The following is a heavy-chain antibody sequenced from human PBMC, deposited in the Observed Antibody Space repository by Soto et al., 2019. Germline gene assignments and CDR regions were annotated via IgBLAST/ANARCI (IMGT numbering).Heavy chain of an antibody. D-gene: IGHD3-3*01. Sequence: ASVKVSCKASGYTFTSYYMHWVRQAPGQGLEWMGMINASGGSTSYAQKLQGRVTMTTDTSTSTAYMELRSLRSDDTAVYYCARGPITIFGVAHFDYWGQGTLFTVSS. CDR3: ARGPITIFGVAHFDY. V-gene: IGHV1-46*01. CDR1: GYTFTSYY. CDR2: INASGGST. J-gene: IGHJ4*02.